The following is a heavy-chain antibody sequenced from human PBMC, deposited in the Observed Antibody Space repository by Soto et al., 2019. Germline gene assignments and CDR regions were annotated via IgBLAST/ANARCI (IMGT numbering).Heavy chain of an antibody. V-gene: IGHV1-3*01. CDR3: ARGRGYCSGGSCYYDY. J-gene: IGHJ4*02. D-gene: IGHD2-15*01. CDR2: INAGNGNT. CDR1: GYTFTSYA. Sequence: ASVKVSRKASGYTFTSYAMHWLRQAPGQRLEWMGWINAGNGNTKYSQKFQGRVTITRDTSASTAYMELSSLRSEDTAVYYCARGRGYCSGGSCYYDYWGQGTLVTVSS.